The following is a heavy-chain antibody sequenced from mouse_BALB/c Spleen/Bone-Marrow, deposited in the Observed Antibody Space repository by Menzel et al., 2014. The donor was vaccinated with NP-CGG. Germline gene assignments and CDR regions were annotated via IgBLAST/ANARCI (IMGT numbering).Heavy chain of an antibody. D-gene: IGHD1-2*01. Sequence: EVKLVESGGGLVQPGGSLKLSCAASGFDFSGYWMSWVRQAPGKGLEWIGEINPGSSTINYTPSLKDKFIISRDNAKNTLYLQMSKVRSEDTALYYCARPHYYGYFAYWGQGTLVTVSA. CDR1: GFDFSGYW. J-gene: IGHJ3*01. CDR2: INPGSSTI. CDR3: ARPHYYGYFAY. V-gene: IGHV4-1*02.